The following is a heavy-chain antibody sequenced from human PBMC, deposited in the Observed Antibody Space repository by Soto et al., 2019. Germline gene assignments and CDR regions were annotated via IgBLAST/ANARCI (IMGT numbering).Heavy chain of an antibody. V-gene: IGHV1-8*01. Sequence: ASVKVSCKASGYTFTSYDINWVRQATGQGLEWMGWMNPNSGNTGYAQKFQGRVTMTRNTSISTAYMELSSLRSEDTAVYYCARVGGYDFWSGYYFHYYYYGMDVWGQGTKVTVSS. D-gene: IGHD3-3*01. CDR2: MNPNSGNT. CDR1: GYTFTSYD. J-gene: IGHJ6*02. CDR3: ARVGGYDFWSGYYFHYYYYGMDV.